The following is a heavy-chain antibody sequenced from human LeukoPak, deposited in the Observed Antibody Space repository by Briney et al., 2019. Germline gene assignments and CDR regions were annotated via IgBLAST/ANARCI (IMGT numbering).Heavy chain of an antibody. Sequence: GGSLRLSCVFSGFTFRSYGMHWVRQAPGKGLEWVGIISADGNRLYYAESVKGRFTISRDNSKNTLDLQLTGLRTEDTALYFCVKEDSNYYFDFWGQGALVTVSS. J-gene: IGHJ4*02. CDR3: VKEDSNYYFDF. V-gene: IGHV3-30*18. CDR1: GFTFRSYG. CDR2: ISADGNRL. D-gene: IGHD1-1*01.